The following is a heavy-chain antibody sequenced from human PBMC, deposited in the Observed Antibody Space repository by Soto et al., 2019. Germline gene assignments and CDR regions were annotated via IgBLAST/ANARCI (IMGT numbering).Heavy chain of an antibody. V-gene: IGHV4-61*03. CDR1: GGSVSSSSYT. CDR3: AREGFGIDV. CDR2: IYYSGST. J-gene: IGHJ6*02. Sequence: PSETLSLTCTVSGGSVSSSSYTWSWIRQPPGKGLEWIGYIYYSGSTNYNPSLKSRVTISVDTSKNHFSLKLSSVTAADTAVYYCAREGFGIDVWAQGTTVTVSS.